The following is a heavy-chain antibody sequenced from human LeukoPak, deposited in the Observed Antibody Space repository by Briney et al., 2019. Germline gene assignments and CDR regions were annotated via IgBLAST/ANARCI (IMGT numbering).Heavy chain of an antibody. CDR1: GFTFSRYW. Sequence: GGSLRLSCAAAGFTFSRYWMSWVRQATGKGLECVAKIKEDGSEAHYVDSVKGRFTISRDNAKESLYLQMNSLRAEDTAVYYCTRDYTGGWNDYWGQGIRVTVSS. D-gene: IGHD7-27*01. V-gene: IGHV3-7*01. J-gene: IGHJ4*02. CDR3: TRDYTGGWNDY. CDR2: IKEDGSEA.